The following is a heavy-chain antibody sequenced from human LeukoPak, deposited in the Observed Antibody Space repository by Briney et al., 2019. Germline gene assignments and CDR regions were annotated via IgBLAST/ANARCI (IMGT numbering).Heavy chain of an antibody. V-gene: IGHV3-9*01. CDR2: ISWNSGSI. Sequence: PGGSLRLSCAASGYTFDDYAMHCVRQAPGKGVEWVSGISWNSGSIGYADSVKGRFTISRDNAKNSLYLQMNSLRAEDTAVYYCARDRSKDFWSGNWRKGNWFDPWGQGTLVTVSS. CDR3: ARDRSKDFWSGNWRKGNWFDP. J-gene: IGHJ5*02. D-gene: IGHD3-3*01. CDR1: GYTFDDYA.